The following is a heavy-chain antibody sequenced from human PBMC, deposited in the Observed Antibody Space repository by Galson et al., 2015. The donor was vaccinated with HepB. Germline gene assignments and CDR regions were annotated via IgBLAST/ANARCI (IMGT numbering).Heavy chain of an antibody. V-gene: IGHV3-7*01. J-gene: IGHJ6*02. D-gene: IGHD4-23*01. CDR2: IKQDGSEK. Sequence: SLRLSCAASGFTFSRYWMSWVRQAPGKGLEWVANIKQDGSEKYYVDAVKGRFTISKDNAKNSLSLQMNSLRAEDTAVYYCARPSGGTSWDYYYGMDVWGQGTTVTVSS. CDR3: ARPSGGTSWDYYYGMDV. CDR1: GFTFSRYW.